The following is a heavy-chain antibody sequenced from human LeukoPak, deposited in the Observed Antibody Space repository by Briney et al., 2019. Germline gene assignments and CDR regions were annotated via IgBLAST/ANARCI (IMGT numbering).Heavy chain of an antibody. J-gene: IGHJ4*02. CDR2: IKQDGSET. CDR3: ARQRGSGCLDY. D-gene: IGHD6-19*01. V-gene: IGHV3-7*01. CDR1: RFTLSNYW. Sequence: AGGSLRLSCAASRFTLSNYWMSWVRQAPGKGLEWVANIKQDGSETYYVDSVKGRFTISRDNAKNSLSLQTNSLRAEDTAVYYCARQRGSGCLDYWGQGTLVTVSS.